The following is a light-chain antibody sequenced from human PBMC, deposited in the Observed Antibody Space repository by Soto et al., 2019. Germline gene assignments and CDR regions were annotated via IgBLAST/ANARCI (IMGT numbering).Light chain of an antibody. CDR2: GAS. CDR3: QQYSASPPTYT. CDR1: QSVSSTY. J-gene: IGKJ2*01. V-gene: IGKV3-20*01. Sequence: IVLTQSPGTLSLSPGERATLSCRASQSVSSTYLAWYQHKPGQAPRLLIYGASNRATGIPDRFSGSGSGTDFTLTISRLEPEDFAVYYCQQYSASPPTYTFAQGTQLEIK.